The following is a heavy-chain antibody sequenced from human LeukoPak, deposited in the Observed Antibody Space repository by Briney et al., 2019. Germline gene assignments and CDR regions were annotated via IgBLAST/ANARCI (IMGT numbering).Heavy chain of an antibody. V-gene: IGHV3-48*01. CDR3: GRADIVVVPDV. CDR2: ISSSSSTI. Sequence: PGGSLRLSCAASGFTFSSYSMNWVRQAPGKGLEWVSYISSSSSTIYYADSVKGRFTISRDNAKNSLYLQMNSLRAEDTAVYYSGRADIVVVPDVWGQGTTVTVSS. CDR1: GFTFSSYS. D-gene: IGHD2-2*01. J-gene: IGHJ6*02.